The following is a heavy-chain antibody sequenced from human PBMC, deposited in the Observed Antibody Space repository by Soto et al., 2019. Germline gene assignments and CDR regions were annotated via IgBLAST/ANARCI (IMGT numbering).Heavy chain of an antibody. Sequence: SETLSLTCAVYGGSFSGYYCSWIRPPPGKGLEWIGEINHSGSTNYNPSLKSRVTISVDTSKNQFSLKLSSVTAADTAVYYCARIWTTTDYYCYHMDVWGQGTSVTVSS. CDR3: ARIWTTTDYYCYHMDV. J-gene: IGHJ6*02. CDR1: GGSFSGYY. V-gene: IGHV4-34*01. CDR2: INHSGST. D-gene: IGHD4-17*01.